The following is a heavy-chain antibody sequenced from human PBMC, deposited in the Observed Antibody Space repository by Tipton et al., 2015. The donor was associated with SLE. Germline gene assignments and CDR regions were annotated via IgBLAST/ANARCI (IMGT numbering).Heavy chain of an antibody. J-gene: IGHJ4*02. CDR1: GGSFSGYY. Sequence: LRLSCTVYGGSFSGYYWSWIRQHPGKGLEWIGEINHSGSTNYNPSLKSRVSISVDTSKKQFSLKLSSVTAADTAVYYCAREGGLYRHSYFDYWGQGTLVTVSS. CDR3: AREGGLYRHSYFDY. CDR2: INHSGST. V-gene: IGHV4-34*01. D-gene: IGHD6-19*01.